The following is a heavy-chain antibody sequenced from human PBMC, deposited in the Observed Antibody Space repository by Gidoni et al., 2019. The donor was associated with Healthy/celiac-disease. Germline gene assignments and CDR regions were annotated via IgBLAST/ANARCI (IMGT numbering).Heavy chain of an antibody. J-gene: IGHJ4*02. CDR2: ISYDGSNK. Sequence: QVKLVESGGGVVQPGRSLRLSCAASGFTFSSHAMHWVRQAPGKGLGWVAVISYDGSNKYYADSVKGRFTISRDNSKNTLYLQMNSLRAEDTAVYYCARDFFATVTTLADYWGQGTLVTVSS. CDR1: GFTFSSHA. D-gene: IGHD4-17*01. CDR3: ARDFFATVTTLADY. V-gene: IGHV3-30-3*01.